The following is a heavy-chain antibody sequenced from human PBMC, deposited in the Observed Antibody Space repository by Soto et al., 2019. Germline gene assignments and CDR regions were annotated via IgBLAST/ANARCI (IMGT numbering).Heavy chain of an antibody. CDR1: GYTFTSYD. Sequence: ASVKVSCKASGYTFTSYDINWVRQATGQGLEWMGWMNPNSGNTGYAQKFKGRVTMTRNTSISTAYLELCSLRSEDTAVYYCARVRSYSDVWGKGTTVTVSS. J-gene: IGHJ6*04. D-gene: IGHD2-21*01. CDR3: ARVRSYSDV. V-gene: IGHV1-8*01. CDR2: MNPNSGNT.